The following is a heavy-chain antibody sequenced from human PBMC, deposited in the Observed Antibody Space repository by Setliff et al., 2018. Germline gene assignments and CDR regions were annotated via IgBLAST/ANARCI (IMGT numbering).Heavy chain of an antibody. J-gene: IGHJ6*03. CDR1: GGSISSYY. Sequence: SETLSLTCTVAGGSISSYYWSWIRQPPGKGLEWIGYIYYSGSTNYNPSLKSRVTISVDTSKNQFSLKLSSVTAADTAVYYFASSEWQFLGWGYYYYMAVLGKGTTVTVSS. D-gene: IGHD3-3*01. CDR3: ASSEWQFLGWGYYYYMAV. V-gene: IGHV4-59*01. CDR2: IYYSGST.